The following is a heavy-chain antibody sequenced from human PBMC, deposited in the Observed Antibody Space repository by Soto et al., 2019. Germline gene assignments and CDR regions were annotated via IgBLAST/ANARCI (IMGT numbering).Heavy chain of an antibody. D-gene: IGHD5-12*01. V-gene: IGHV1-18*01. CDR3: ARSEYSGYPPPYYYYGMDV. CDR1: GYTFTSYG. J-gene: IGHJ6*02. CDR2: ISAYNGNT. Sequence: QVQLVQSGAEVKKPGASVKVSCKASGYTFTSYGISWVRQAPGQGLEWMGWISAYNGNTNYAQKLQGRVTMTTDTSTSTAYMELRSLRSDGTAVYYCARSEYSGYPPPYYYYGMDVWGQGTTVTVSS.